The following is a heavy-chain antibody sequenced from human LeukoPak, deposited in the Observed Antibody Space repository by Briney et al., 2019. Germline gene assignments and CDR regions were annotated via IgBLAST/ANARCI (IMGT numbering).Heavy chain of an antibody. CDR3: ASSDYSNRFFDY. J-gene: IGHJ4*02. V-gene: IGHV1-2*02. Sequence: ASVKVSCKASGYTFIGYYMRWVRQAPGQGLEWMGWINPNSGGTNYAQKFQGRVTMTRDTSISTAYMELSRLRSDDTAVHYCASSDYSNRFFDYWGQGTLVTVSS. CDR1: GYTFIGYY. CDR2: INPNSGGT. D-gene: IGHD4-11*01.